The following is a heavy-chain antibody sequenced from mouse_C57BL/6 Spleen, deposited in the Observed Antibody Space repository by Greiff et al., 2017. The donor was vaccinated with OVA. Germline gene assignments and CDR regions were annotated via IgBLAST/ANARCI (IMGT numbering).Heavy chain of an antibody. CDR1: GFTFSSYA. CDR3: ARDLNGSSYFDY. J-gene: IGHJ2*01. D-gene: IGHD1-1*01. V-gene: IGHV5-4*01. CDR2: ISDGGSYT. Sequence: VQLKESGGGLVKPGGSLKLSCAASGFTFSSYAMSWVRQTPEKRLEWVATISDGGSYTYYPDNVKGRFTISRDNAKNNLYLQMSHLKSEDTAMYYCARDLNGSSYFDYWGQGTTLTVSS.